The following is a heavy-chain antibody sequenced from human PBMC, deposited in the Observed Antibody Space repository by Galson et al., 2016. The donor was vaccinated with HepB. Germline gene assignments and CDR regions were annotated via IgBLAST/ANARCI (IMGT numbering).Heavy chain of an antibody. CDR3: ARDRGIQLWSRDGFDY. CDR1: GFTFSSYA. V-gene: IGHV3-21*01. Sequence: SLRLSCAASGFTFSSYAMNWVRQPPGKGLEWVSSISSSSSYIYYGDSLKGRFTISRDNAKNSLYLQMNSLRAEDTAVYYCARDRGIQLWSRDGFDYWGQGTLVTVSS. CDR2: ISSSSSYI. D-gene: IGHD5-18*01. J-gene: IGHJ4*02.